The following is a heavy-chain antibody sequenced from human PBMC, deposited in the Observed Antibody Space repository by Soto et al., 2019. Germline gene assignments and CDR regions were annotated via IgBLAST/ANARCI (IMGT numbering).Heavy chain of an antibody. Sequence: EVQLLESGGGLVQPGGSQKLSCAASGFTFNNHAMTWVRQAPGKGLEWVSAMSGGVSTYYADSVKGRFTISRDNSKNALYLQMNNVRLGDTAVYYCARDYNGNRNFDYWGQGTLVTVSS. J-gene: IGHJ4*02. CDR2: MSGGVST. CDR3: ARDYNGNRNFDY. V-gene: IGHV3-23*01. D-gene: IGHD1-20*01. CDR1: GFTFNNHA.